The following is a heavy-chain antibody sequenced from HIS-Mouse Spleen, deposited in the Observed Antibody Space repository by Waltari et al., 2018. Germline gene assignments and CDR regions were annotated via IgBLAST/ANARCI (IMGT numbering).Heavy chain of an antibody. CDR1: GGSISSSSYY. Sequence: QLQLQESGPGLVKPSETLSLTCTVSGGSISSSSYYWGWIRQPPGRGLEWIGSIYYSGGTYSNPSLKIRVTISVATSKNQCSLKLSSVTAADTAVYYCAREIPYSSSWYDWYFDLWGRGTLVTVSS. D-gene: IGHD6-13*01. CDR3: AREIPYSSSWYDWYFDL. J-gene: IGHJ2*01. CDR2: IYYSGGT. V-gene: IGHV4-39*07.